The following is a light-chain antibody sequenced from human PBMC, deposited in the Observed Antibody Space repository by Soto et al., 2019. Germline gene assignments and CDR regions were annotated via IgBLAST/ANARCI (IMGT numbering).Light chain of an antibody. CDR3: QQYGSSRPIT. J-gene: IGKJ5*01. CDR1: QSVSNNF. V-gene: IGKV3-20*01. Sequence: EIVLTQSPGTLSLSPGERAALSCRASQSVSNNFLAWYQQKPGQAPRLLIYGASSRATGIPDRFSGSGSGTDFTLTISRLEPEDVAVYYCQQYGSSRPITFGQGTRLEIK. CDR2: GAS.